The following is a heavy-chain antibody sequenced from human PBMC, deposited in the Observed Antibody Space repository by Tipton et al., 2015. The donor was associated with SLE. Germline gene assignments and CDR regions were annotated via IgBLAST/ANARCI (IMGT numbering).Heavy chain of an antibody. CDR3: ARVWGPTNW. V-gene: IGHV5-51*01. D-gene: IGHD1-26*01. J-gene: IGHJ4*02. CDR1: GYTFANFW. CDR2: IYPGDSDT. Sequence: QLVQSGAEVKKPGESLKISCRVSGYTFANFWISWVRQTPGKGLEWMGFIYPGDSDTKYSPSFEGQVTISADKSTSTAYVQWNSLKTSDSAMYYCARVWGPTNWWGQGTLVTVSS.